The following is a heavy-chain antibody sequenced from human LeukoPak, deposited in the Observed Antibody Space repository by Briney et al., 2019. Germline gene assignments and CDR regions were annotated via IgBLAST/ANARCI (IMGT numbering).Heavy chain of an antibody. V-gene: IGHV4-59*01. J-gene: IGHJ4*02. Sequence: PSETLSLTCTVSGGSISSYYWSWIRQPPGKGLEWIGYIYYSGSTNYNPSLKSRVTISVDTSKNQFSLKLSSVTAADTAVYYCARLAYYYGSGSYPLLDYWGQGTLVTVSS. CDR1: GGSISSYY. D-gene: IGHD3-10*01. CDR3: ARLAYYYGSGSYPLLDY. CDR2: IYYSGST.